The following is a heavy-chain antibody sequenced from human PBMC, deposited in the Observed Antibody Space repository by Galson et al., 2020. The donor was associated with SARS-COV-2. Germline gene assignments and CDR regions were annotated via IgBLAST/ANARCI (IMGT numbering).Heavy chain of an antibody. V-gene: IGHV2-70*04. Sequence: SGPTLVKPTQTLTLTCTFSGFSLSTSGMRVSWIRQPPGKALEWLARIDWDDDKFYSTSLKTRLTISKDTSKNQVVLTMTNMDPVDTATYYCARSYYDILTGYEDWFDPGGQGTLVTVSS. D-gene: IGHD3-9*01. CDR1: GFSLSTSGMR. J-gene: IGHJ5*02. CDR2: IDWDDDK. CDR3: ARSYYDILTGYEDWFDP.